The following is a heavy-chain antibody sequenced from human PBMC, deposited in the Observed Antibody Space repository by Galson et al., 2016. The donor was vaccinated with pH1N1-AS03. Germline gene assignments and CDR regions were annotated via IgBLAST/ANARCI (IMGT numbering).Heavy chain of an antibody. V-gene: IGHV3-30*04. CDR2: VSNDGNNK. CDR1: GFHLNDYA. Sequence: SLRLSCAVSGFHLNDYAMHWVRQAPGKGLEWMAAVSNDGNNKWYADSVKGRFTISRDNSKNTLYLQVNSVIAEDTAVYYCVRSLAAAGNYWGQGTLVIVSS. D-gene: IGHD6-13*01. J-gene: IGHJ4*02. CDR3: VRSLAAAGNY.